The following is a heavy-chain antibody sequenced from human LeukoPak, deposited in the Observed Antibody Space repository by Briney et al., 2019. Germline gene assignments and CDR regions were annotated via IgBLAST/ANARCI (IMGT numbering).Heavy chain of an antibody. CDR2: ISSSDTST. D-gene: IGHD6-19*01. Sequence: GGSLRLSCAASGFIFSSYEMNWVRQAPGKGLEWVSYISSSDTSTYYADSVKGRFTISRDNAKNSLYLQMNGLRAEDTAVYYCARDAVAADYWGQGTLVTLSS. CDR1: GFIFSSYE. CDR3: ARDAVAADY. J-gene: IGHJ4*02. V-gene: IGHV3-48*03.